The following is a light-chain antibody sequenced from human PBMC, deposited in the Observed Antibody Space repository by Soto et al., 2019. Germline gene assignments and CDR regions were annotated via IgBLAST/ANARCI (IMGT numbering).Light chain of an antibody. Sequence: QSALTQPPSASGSPGQSVTISCTGTFNDVGGYNYVSWYQQHPGKAPKLLIYEVTNRPSGVSDRFSGSKSGNTASLTISGLQAEDEANYYCNSYTTLSNRVFGTGTKLTVL. CDR3: NSYTTLSNRV. CDR2: EVT. J-gene: IGLJ1*01. V-gene: IGLV2-14*01. CDR1: FNDVGGYNY.